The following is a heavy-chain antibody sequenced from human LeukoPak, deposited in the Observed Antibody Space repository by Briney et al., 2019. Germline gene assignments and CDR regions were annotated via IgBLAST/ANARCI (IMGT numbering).Heavy chain of an antibody. CDR3: ATCITMVRGVISVCEY. D-gene: IGHD3-10*01. V-gene: IGHV5-51*01. CDR1: GYRFTSYW. Sequence: GESLKISCQGSGYRFTSYWIGWVPQIPGKGREWMGIIYTGDSATRYSPSFQARVTTSAEKSISTAYLQWSSLKASDTAMYYCATCITMVRGVISVCEYWGQGNLVTVSS. J-gene: IGHJ4*02. CDR2: IYTGDSAT.